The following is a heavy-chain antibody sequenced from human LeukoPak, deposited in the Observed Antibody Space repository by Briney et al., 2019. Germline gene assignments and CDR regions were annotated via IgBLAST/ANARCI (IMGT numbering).Heavy chain of an antibody. Sequence: SAKVSCKASRDTFSSYAISWVRHAPGQGLEWMGRITPILGIANYAQKFQGRVTITADKSTGTAYMELSSLRSEDTAVYYCARSSPYYYDSSGYYNYYYYGMDVWGQGTTVTVSS. J-gene: IGHJ6*02. CDR1: RDTFSSYA. CDR2: ITPILGIA. V-gene: IGHV1-69*04. D-gene: IGHD3-22*01. CDR3: ARSSPYYYDSSGYYNYYYYGMDV.